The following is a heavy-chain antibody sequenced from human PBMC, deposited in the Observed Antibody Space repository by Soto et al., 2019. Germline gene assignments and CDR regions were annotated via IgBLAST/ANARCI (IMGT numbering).Heavy chain of an antibody. V-gene: IGHV4-4*07. Sequence: SETLSLTCTVSGASISGFYWSWIRKSAGKGQEWIGRIYATGTTDYNPSLKSRVMMSVDTSKKQFSLKLRSVTAADTAVYYCVRDGTKTLRDWFDPWGQGISVTVSS. D-gene: IGHD1-1*01. CDR1: GASISGFY. CDR3: VRDGTKTLRDWFDP. CDR2: IYATGTT. J-gene: IGHJ5*02.